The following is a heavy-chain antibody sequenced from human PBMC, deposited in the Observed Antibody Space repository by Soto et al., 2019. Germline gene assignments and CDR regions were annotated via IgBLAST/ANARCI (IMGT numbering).Heavy chain of an antibody. CDR3: ARGPRRLKTDAFDT. CDR2: ISSSGSTI. CDR1: GFTFSSYE. D-gene: IGHD3-3*01. V-gene: IGHV3-48*03. J-gene: IGHJ3*02. Sequence: GGSLRLSCAASGFTFSSYEMNWVRQAPGKGLEWVSYISSSGSTIYYADSVKGRFTISRDNAKNSLYLQMNSLRAEDTAVYYCARGPRRLKTDAFDTWGQGTMVTVSS.